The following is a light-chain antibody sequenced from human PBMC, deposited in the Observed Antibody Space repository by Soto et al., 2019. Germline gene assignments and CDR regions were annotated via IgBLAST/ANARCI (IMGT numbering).Light chain of an antibody. CDR2: AAS. CDR1: QAISNY. J-gene: IGKJ4*01. CDR3: QKYYSALSLT. V-gene: IGKV1-27*01. Sequence: DIQMTQSPSSLSASVGDRVTITCRASQAISNYLAWYQQKPGRVPKLLIYAASTLQSGVPSRFSGSGSGTDFTLTISSQQPEDVATYYCQKYYSALSLTFGGGTRVEIK.